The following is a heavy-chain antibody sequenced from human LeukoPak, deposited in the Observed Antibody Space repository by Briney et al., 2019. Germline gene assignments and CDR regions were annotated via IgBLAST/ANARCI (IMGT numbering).Heavy chain of an antibody. CDR1: GYSISSGYY. D-gene: IGHD3-22*01. CDR2: IYTSGST. Sequence: PSETLSLTCTVSGYSISSGYYWSWIRQPAGKGLEWIGRIYTSGSTNYNPSLKSRVTMSVDTSKNQFSLKLSSVTAADTAVYYCARDARLRYDSSGYPDYWGQGTLVTVSS. V-gene: IGHV4-4*07. CDR3: ARDARLRYDSSGYPDY. J-gene: IGHJ4*02.